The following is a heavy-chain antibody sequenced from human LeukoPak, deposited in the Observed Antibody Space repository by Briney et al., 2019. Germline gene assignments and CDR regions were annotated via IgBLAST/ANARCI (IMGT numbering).Heavy chain of an antibody. J-gene: IGHJ3*02. CDR2: ISYDGSKK. V-gene: IGHV3-30*03. CDR1: RFTFSNYG. D-gene: IGHD1-26*01. CDR3: ARVRGGSGRSYAADAFDI. Sequence: GGSLRLSCAASRFTFSNYGMHWVRQAPGKGLEWVAVISYDGSKKYYADSVKGRFTISRDNSKNTLYLQMNSLRAEDTAVYYCARVRGGSGRSYAADAFDIWGQGTMVTVSS.